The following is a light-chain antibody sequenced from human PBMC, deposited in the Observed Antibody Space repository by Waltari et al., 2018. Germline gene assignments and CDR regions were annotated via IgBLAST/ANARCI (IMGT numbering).Light chain of an antibody. CDR3: SSYTTNRHYV. CDR2: DVS. V-gene: IGLV2-14*01. J-gene: IGLJ1*01. CDR1: NSDVGAYDY. Sequence: QSDLTQSASVSGSPGQSITISCTGTNSDVGAYDYCAWYQQYPGKAPKLVIFDVSSRPSGASGRFSGSKSGNTASLIISHLQAEDEADYYCSSYTTNRHYVFGAGTKVTVL.